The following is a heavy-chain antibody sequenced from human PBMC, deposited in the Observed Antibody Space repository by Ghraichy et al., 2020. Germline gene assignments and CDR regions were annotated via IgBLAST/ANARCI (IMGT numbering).Heavy chain of an antibody. V-gene: IGHV4-39*01. CDR2: MYYSGST. Sequence: SETLSLTCTVSGGSISSTSYYWGWIRQPPGKGLEWIGSMYYSGSTYYNPSLKSRVTISVDTSKNQFSLKLSAVTAADTAVYYCARHVNHYDRSGYQYYFDYWGQGTLVTVSS. CDR3: ARHVNHYDRSGYQYYFDY. CDR1: GGSISSTSYY. J-gene: IGHJ4*02. D-gene: IGHD3-22*01.